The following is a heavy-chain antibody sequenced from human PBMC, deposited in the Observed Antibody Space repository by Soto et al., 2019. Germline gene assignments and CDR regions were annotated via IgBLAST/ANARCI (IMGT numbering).Heavy chain of an antibody. CDR1: GASLASDHG. Sequence: SETLSLTCAVSGASLASDHGWTWIRPPPGKGLEWIAEVRHTGSTEYSPSLRSRVTISVDKSKNQISLKVSSVTAADTAVYYCTRRTYRSTSGGIDYWGQGTLVTVSS. J-gene: IGHJ4*02. D-gene: IGHD2-15*01. V-gene: IGHV4-4*02. CDR3: TRRTYRSTSGGIDY. CDR2: VRHTGST.